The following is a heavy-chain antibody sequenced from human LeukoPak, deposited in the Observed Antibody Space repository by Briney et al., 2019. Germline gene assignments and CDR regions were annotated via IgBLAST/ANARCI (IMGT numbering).Heavy chain of an antibody. J-gene: IGHJ5*02. V-gene: IGHV3-74*01. CDR3: AREGGNGWYSGWFDP. Sequence: GGSLRLSCGASGFTFGTYWMHRVRHAPGKGLVWVSGINSDGGTTTYADSVKGRFTISRDNAKNTLYLQMNNLRAEDTAVYYCAREGGNGWYSGWFDPWGQGILVTVSS. CDR2: INSDGGTT. D-gene: IGHD6-19*01. CDR1: GFTFGTYW.